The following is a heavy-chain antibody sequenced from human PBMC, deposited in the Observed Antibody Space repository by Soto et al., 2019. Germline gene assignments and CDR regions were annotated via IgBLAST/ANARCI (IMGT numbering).Heavy chain of an antibody. J-gene: IGHJ1*01. CDR3: ATSGRRYFDWLG. V-gene: IGHV4-39*01. D-gene: IGHD3-9*01. Sequence: QLQLQESGPGLVKPSETLSLTCTVSGCSISSSSYYWGWLRQPPGQGLEWIGSIYYSGSTYYNPSLKSRVTISVDTSKHQFALQLSSVTAADTAVYYCATSGRRYFDWLGWGQGTLVTVSS. CDR1: GCSISSSSYY. CDR2: IYYSGST.